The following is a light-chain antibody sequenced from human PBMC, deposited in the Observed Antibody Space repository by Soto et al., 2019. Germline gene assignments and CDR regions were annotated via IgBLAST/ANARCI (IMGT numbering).Light chain of an antibody. CDR2: DAS. CDR1: QSVSSY. Sequence: EIVLTQSPATLSLSPGERATLSCRASQSVSSYLAWYQQKPCQSPRLLIYDASNRATGIPARFSGSGSGTDLTLTISSLEPEDFAVYYCQQYGSSPPITFGQGTRLEIK. CDR3: QQYGSSPPIT. J-gene: IGKJ5*01. V-gene: IGKV3-11*01.